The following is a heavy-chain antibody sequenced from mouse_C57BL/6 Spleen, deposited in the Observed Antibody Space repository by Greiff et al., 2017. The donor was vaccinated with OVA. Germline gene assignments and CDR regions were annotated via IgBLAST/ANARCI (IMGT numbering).Heavy chain of an antibody. V-gene: IGHV1-61*01. Sequence: VQLQQPGAELVRPGSSVKLSCKASGYTFTSYWMDWVKQRPGQGLEWIGNIYPSDSETHYNQKFKDKATLTVDKSSSTAYMQLSSLTSEDSAVYSCARGSTVVAPNWYSDVWGTGTTVTVSS. CDR2: IYPSDSET. J-gene: IGHJ1*03. CDR3: ARGSTVVAPNWYSDV. CDR1: GYTFTSYW. D-gene: IGHD1-1*01.